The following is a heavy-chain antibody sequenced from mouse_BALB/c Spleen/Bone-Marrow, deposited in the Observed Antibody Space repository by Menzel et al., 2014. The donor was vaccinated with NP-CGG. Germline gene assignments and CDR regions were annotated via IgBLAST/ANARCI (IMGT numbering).Heavy chain of an antibody. CDR3: ARGFDY. CDR2: INPSNGRT. Sequence: QVQLKQSGAELVKPGASVKLSCKASGYTFTNYWMHWVKQRPGQGLEWIGEINPSNGRTNYNEKFKSKATLTVDKSSSTAHMRLSSLTSEDSAVYYCARGFDYWGQGTTLTVSS. V-gene: IGHV1S81*02. CDR1: GYTFTNYW. J-gene: IGHJ2*01.